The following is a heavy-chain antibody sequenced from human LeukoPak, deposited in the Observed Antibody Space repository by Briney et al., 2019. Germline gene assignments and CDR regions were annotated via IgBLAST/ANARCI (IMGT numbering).Heavy chain of an antibody. D-gene: IGHD2-21*01. V-gene: IGHV3-74*01. J-gene: IGHJ3*01. CDR2: FKSDGTST. CDR1: GFNFSSYW. Sequence: GGSLRLSCAASGFNFSSYWMHWVRHAPGKGLVWFSRFKSDGTSTSYADSVKGRFTISKDNAKNTLYLQMNSLRAEDTAVYYCARKYYCEPWGQGTMVTVSS. CDR3: ARKYYCEP.